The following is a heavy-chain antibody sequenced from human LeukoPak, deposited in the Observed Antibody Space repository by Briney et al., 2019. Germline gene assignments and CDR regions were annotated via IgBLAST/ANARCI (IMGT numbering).Heavy chain of an antibody. CDR3: VKVEFYFDATGYFDS. CDR1: GFVFDDYA. Sequence: PGGSLRLSCAASGFVFDDYAMTWVRQAPGKGLEWVSTVNWNGDSTGYADSVKGRFTISRDKAKNSLYLQMNSLRTEDTAVYYCVKVEFYFDATGYFDSWGQGIPVTVSS. D-gene: IGHD3-22*01. J-gene: IGHJ4*02. CDR2: VNWNGDST. V-gene: IGHV3-20*04.